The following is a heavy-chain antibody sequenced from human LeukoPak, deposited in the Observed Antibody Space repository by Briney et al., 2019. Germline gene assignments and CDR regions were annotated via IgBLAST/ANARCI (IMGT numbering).Heavy chain of an antibody. D-gene: IGHD6-19*01. Sequence: LETLSLTCAVSGVPFSNYYWSWVRQSPRQGLEWIGEINHSGYTNYNPSLKSRVTMSIDTSKNQFSLILTSVTAADVGVYFCTRAVAGHPDWGQGTLVTVSS. J-gene: IGHJ4*02. CDR3: TRAVAGHPD. CDR2: INHSGYT. V-gene: IGHV4-34*01. CDR1: GVPFSNYY.